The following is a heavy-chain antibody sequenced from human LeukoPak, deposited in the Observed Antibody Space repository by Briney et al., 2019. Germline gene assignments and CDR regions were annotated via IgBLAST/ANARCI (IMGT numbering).Heavy chain of an antibody. V-gene: IGHV3-48*01. CDR1: GSTFSSYS. CDR2: ISSSSSTI. CDR3: ARDIYCGGDCYNGMDV. D-gene: IGHD2-21*02. Sequence: PGGSLRLSCAASGSTFSSYSMNWVRQAPGKGLEWVSYISSSSSTIYYADSVKGRFTISRDNAKNSLYLQMNSLRAEDTAVYYCARDIYCGGDCYNGMDVWGQGTTVTVSS. J-gene: IGHJ6*02.